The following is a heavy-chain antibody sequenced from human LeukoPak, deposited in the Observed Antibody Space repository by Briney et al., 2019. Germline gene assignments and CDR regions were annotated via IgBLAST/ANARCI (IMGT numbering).Heavy chain of an antibody. CDR3: AKEQKWGPADYYFDS. V-gene: IGHV3-30*18. J-gene: IGHJ4*02. D-gene: IGHD2-2*01. CDR1: GFTLSNYA. CDR2: ISTDGKDK. Sequence: GGSLRLSCAASGFTLSNYAMHWVRQAPGKGLEWVTVISTDGKDKKYADSVKGRFAISRDNSKNPLDLQMNSLRAEDTAVYYCAKEQKWGPADYYFDSWGQGTLVTVSS.